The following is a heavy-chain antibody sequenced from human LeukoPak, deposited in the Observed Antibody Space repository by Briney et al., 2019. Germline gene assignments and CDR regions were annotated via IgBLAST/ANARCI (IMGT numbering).Heavy chain of an antibody. CDR3: ARGGSYYYYYMDV. CDR2: ISYDGSSK. D-gene: IGHD3-10*01. CDR1: GFTFSTYA. Sequence: GGSLRLSCAASGFTFSTYAMHWVRQAPGKGLEWVAVISYDGSSKYYADSVKGRFTISRDNAKNSLYLQMNSLRAEDTAVYYCARGGSYYYYYMDVWGKGTTVTVSS. V-gene: IGHV3-30*04. J-gene: IGHJ6*03.